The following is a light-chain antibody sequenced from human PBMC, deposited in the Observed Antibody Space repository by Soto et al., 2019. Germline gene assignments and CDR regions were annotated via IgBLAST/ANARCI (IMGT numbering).Light chain of an antibody. Sequence: EIVLTQSPGTLSLSPGERATLSCRASQTISNTFLAWYQQRPGQAPRLLIYGASGRAAGIPDRFSGSGSGTDFTLSISRLEPEDLAVYYCQQYGVSPTFGGGTNVDIK. CDR1: QTISNTF. J-gene: IGKJ4*01. CDR3: QQYGVSPT. V-gene: IGKV3-20*01. CDR2: GAS.